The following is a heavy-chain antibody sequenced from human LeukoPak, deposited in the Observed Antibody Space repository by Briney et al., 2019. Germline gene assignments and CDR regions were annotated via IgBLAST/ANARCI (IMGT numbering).Heavy chain of an antibody. Sequence: GASVKVSCKAPGYTFTAYYMHWVRQAPGQGLEWMGWINPNSGGTKSRVTMTRDTSISTAYMELSRVRSDDTAVYYCARLAATQIGNFDYWGQGTLVTVSS. CDR3: ARLAATQIGNFDY. D-gene: IGHD6-25*01. J-gene: IGHJ4*02. CDR2: INPNSGGT. CDR1: GYTFTAYY. V-gene: IGHV1-2*02.